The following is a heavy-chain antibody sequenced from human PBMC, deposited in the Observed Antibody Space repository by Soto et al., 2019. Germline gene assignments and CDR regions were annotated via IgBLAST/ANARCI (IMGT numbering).Heavy chain of an antibody. V-gene: IGHV4-34*01. Sequence: QVQLQQWGAGLVKPSETLSLTCAVYGGSFSGYYWSWIRQPPGKGLEWIGEINHSGSTNYNPSLKSRVTISVDTSKNQFSLKLSSVTAADTAVYYCARRGSYCSSTSCYEGWFDPWGQGTLVTVSS. CDR1: GGSFSGYY. D-gene: IGHD2-2*01. CDR2: INHSGST. J-gene: IGHJ5*02. CDR3: ARRGSYCSSTSCYEGWFDP.